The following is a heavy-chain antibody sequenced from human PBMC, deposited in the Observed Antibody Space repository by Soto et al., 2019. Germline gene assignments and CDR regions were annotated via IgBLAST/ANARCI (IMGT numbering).Heavy chain of an antibody. CDR3: ARETMLRGVNDY. Sequence: QIQLVQSGAEVKKPGASVKVSCKTSGYPFSNHGITWVRQGPGQGFEWMGWISVYTGTTNYAQKFQGRVTMTTDTSASTAYMELRSLRSDDTAVYFCARETMLRGVNDYWGQGTRVIVSS. CDR2: ISVYTGTT. J-gene: IGHJ4*02. D-gene: IGHD3-10*01. V-gene: IGHV1-18*01. CDR1: GYPFSNHG.